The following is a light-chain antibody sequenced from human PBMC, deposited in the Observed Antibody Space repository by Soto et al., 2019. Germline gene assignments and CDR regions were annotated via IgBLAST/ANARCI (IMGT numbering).Light chain of an antibody. CDR3: QQRSNWPLT. J-gene: IGKJ4*01. CDR1: QSVSTS. V-gene: IGKV3-11*01. CDR2: AAS. Sequence: EIVLTQSPATLSLSPGERATLSCRASQSVSTSLDWYQQKPGQAPRLLIFAASNRATGIPARFSGSGSGTDFTLTISSLEPEDFAVYYCQQRSNWPLTFGGGTKGEIK.